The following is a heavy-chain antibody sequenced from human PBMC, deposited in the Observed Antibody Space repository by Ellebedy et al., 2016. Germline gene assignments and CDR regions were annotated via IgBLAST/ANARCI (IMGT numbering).Heavy chain of an antibody. CDR1: GFTFSDYY. J-gene: IGHJ4*02. D-gene: IGHD4-17*01. CDR3: ARGNYGDYIFDY. V-gene: IGHV3-11*01. CDR2: ISSSGSTI. Sequence: GESLKISXAASGFTFSDYYMSWIRQAPGKGLEWVSYISSSGSTIYYADSVKGRFTISRDNAKNSLYLQMNSLRAEDTAVYYCARGNYGDYIFDYWGQGTLVTVSS.